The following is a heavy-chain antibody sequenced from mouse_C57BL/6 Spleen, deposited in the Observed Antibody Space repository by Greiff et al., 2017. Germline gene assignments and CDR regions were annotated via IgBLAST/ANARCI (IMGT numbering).Heavy chain of an antibody. Sequence: VQGVESGAELVKPGASVKISCKASGYAFSSYWMNWVKQRPGKGLEWIGQIYPGDGDTNYNGKFKGKATLTADKSSSTAYMQLSSLTSEDSAVYFCARGGYSNSYYYAMDYWGQGTSVTVSS. D-gene: IGHD2-5*01. V-gene: IGHV1-80*01. CDR2: IYPGDGDT. CDR3: ARGGYSNSYYYAMDY. CDR1: GYAFSSYW. J-gene: IGHJ4*01.